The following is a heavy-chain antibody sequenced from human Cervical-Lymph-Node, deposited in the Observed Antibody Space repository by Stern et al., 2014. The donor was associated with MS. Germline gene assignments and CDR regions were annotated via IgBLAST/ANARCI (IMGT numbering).Heavy chain of an antibody. D-gene: IGHD2-2*01. Sequence: EQLVQSGYEVRKPGSSVNVTCKASGGTFRSFAVNWVRQAPGQGLEWVGGIIPVFGTPTYAQKFQGRITVISDESTNTVYLELSRLTSDDTATYFCASAHPATRRGYKGMNVWGQGTTIAVSS. J-gene: IGHJ6*02. CDR3: ASAHPATRRGYKGMNV. CDR2: IIPVFGTP. CDR1: GGTFRSFA. V-gene: IGHV1-69*01.